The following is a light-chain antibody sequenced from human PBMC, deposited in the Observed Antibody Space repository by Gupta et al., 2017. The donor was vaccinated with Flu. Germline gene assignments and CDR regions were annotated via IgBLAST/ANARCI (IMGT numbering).Light chain of an antibody. CDR3: QQQISYPIT. Sequence: DIQMTQSPSTLAASVGDRVTITCRASQSINNWLAGYQQRPGKAPKLLIYKASNLKSGVPSRFSGSESGTEFTLTISSLQPDDFATYYCQQQISYPITFGGGTKVEIK. CDR2: KAS. CDR1: QSINNW. J-gene: IGKJ4*01. V-gene: IGKV1-5*03.